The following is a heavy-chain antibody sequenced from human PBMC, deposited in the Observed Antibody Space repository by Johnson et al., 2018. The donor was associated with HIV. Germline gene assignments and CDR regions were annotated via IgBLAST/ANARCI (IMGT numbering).Heavy chain of an antibody. D-gene: IGHD1-26*01. CDR1: GFTFSSYG. J-gene: IGHJ3*02. CDR2: IKEDVSEK. CDR3: ARAVGAGGI. Sequence: VQLVESGGGVVQPGRSLRLSCAASGFTFSSYGMHWVRQAPGKGLEWVANIKEDVSEKYYVDFVKGRFTISRDNVKNSLYLQMNSLRAEDTAVYYCARAVGAGGIWGQGTMVTVSS. V-gene: IGHV3-7*04.